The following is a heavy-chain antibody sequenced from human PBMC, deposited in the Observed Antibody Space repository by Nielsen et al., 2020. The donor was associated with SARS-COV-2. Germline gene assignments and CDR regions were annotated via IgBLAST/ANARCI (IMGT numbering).Heavy chain of an antibody. CDR1: GFTFSSYG. V-gene: IGHV3-30*02. CDR2: IWYDGSNK. J-gene: IGHJ4*02. D-gene: IGHD5-12*01. Sequence: GESLKISCAASGFTFSSYGMHWVRQAPGKGLEWVAVIWYDGSNKYYADSVKGRFTISRDNSKNSLYLQMNSLRAEDTALYYCAKDVSPIPYGGYSDYWGQGTLVTVSS. CDR3: AKDVSPIPYGGYSDY.